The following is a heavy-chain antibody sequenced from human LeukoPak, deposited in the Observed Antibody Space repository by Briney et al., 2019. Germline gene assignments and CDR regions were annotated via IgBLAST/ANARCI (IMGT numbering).Heavy chain of an antibody. V-gene: IGHV3-23*01. D-gene: IGHD3-10*01. Sequence: AGGSLRLSCAASGFTFRTNAMSWVRQAPGKGLEWVSAISATNTYYADAVKGRFTISRDDSKNTVYLHMNSLTAEDRAVYYCVKEHVDRGFTRSFEIWGQGTVVTVSS. CDR2: ISATNT. CDR1: GFTFRTNA. J-gene: IGHJ3*02. CDR3: VKEHVDRGFTRSFEI.